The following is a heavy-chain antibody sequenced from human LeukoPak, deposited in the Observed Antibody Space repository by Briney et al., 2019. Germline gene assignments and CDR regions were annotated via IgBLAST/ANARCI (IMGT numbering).Heavy chain of an antibody. J-gene: IGHJ6*02. Sequence: SETLSLTCTVSGGSISSYYWSWIRQPPGKGLEWIGYIYYSGSTNYNPSLKSRVTISVDTSKNQFSLKLSSVTAADTAVYYCARGYDSSGYLSLYYYGMDVWGQGTTVTVSS. CDR2: IYYSGST. CDR3: ARGYDSSGYLSLYYYGMDV. V-gene: IGHV4-59*01. D-gene: IGHD3-22*01. CDR1: GGSISSYY.